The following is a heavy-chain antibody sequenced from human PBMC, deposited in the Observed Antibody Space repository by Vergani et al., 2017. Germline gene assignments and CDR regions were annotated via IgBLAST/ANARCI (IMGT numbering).Heavy chain of an antibody. D-gene: IGHD7-27*01. CDR3: ARPRGLGTKDDAFDI. CDR2: IYPGDSDT. V-gene: IGHV5-51*01. CDR1: GYIFTIYW. Sequence: EVQLVQSGAEVKKPGESLKISCEGSGYIFTIYWIAWVRQKPGKGLELMGIIYPGDSDTRYRPSFQGQVTISADKSISSAYLQWSSLKASDTAMYYCARPRGLGTKDDAFDIWGQGTMVTVSS. J-gene: IGHJ3*02.